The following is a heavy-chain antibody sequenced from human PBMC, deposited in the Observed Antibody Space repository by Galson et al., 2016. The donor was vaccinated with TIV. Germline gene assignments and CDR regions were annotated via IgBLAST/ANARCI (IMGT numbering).Heavy chain of an antibody. J-gene: IGHJ5*02. CDR2: INTATGYT. Sequence: SVKVSCKASGYTFTSYGIHRMRQAPGQRLEWMGWINTATGYTKYSQTFQDRITITRDTSASTAYMELNSLRSEDTATYYCARLGYCSSMSCFQFDPWGQGTLVSVSS. CDR3: ARLGYCSSMSCFQFDP. CDR1: GYTFTSYG. V-gene: IGHV1-3*04. D-gene: IGHD2-2*01.